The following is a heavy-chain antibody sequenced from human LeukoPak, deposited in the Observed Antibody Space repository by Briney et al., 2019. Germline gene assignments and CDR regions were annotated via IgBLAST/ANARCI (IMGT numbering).Heavy chain of an antibody. Sequence: GGSLRLSCATSGFTFNNYNMNWVRQAPGRALEWVSSITSSGTYIFYADSVKGRFTTSRDNAKNSLYLQMNSLGPEDTAVYYCARDPYSGNYGNYYYYYMDVWGKGTTVTISS. J-gene: IGHJ6*03. CDR1: GFTFNNYN. D-gene: IGHD1-26*01. CDR2: ITSSGTYI. V-gene: IGHV3-21*01. CDR3: ARDPYSGNYGNYYYYYMDV.